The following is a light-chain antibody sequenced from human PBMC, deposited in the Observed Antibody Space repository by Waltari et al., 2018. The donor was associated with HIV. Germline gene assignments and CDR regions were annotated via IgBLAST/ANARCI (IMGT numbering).Light chain of an antibody. V-gene: IGLV7-46*01. CDR1: TGPVTSGNH. CDR3: LSSYGGAWPVV. Sequence: QPVVTQEPSLTVSPGGAVTLPCGSSTGPVTSGNHPDWFQQKSGQAPRRLIYDTSNKHSWPPARFSGSLPGAKAALTLSGPQPEDEADYFCLSSYGGAWPVVFGGGTKLAVL. J-gene: IGLJ2*01. CDR2: DTS.